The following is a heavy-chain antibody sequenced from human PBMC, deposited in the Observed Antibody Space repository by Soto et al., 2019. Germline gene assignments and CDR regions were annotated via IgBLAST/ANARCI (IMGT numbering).Heavy chain of an antibody. Sequence: ASVKVSCKASCYTFTSDGISLVRQAPGQGLEWMGWISAYNGNTNYAQKLQGRVTMTTDTSTSTAYMELRSLRSDDTAVYYCAVIVGATTVVGDYWGQGTLVTVS. CDR2: ISAYNGNT. D-gene: IGHD1-26*01. V-gene: IGHV1-18*01. J-gene: IGHJ4*02. CDR3: AVIVGATTVVGDY. CDR1: CYTFTSDG.